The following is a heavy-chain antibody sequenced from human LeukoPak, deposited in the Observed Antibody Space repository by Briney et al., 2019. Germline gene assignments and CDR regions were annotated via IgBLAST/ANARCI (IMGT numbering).Heavy chain of an antibody. V-gene: IGHV4-30-4*01. CDR1: GGSISSSDYY. J-gene: IGHJ4*02. D-gene: IGHD2-21*01. Sequence: SETLSLTCTVSGGSISSSDYYWSWIRQPPGMGLEWIGYIHYSGATYYNPSLKSRVTLSVDTSKNQFSLRLTSVTAADTAVYYCATKPNGCYYFYYWGQGALVTVSS. CDR2: IHYSGAT. CDR3: ATKPNGCYYFYY.